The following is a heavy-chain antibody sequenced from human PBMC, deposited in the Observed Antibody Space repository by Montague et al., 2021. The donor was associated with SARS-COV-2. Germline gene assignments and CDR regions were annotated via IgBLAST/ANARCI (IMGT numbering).Heavy chain of an antibody. CDR3: TREGYQVLWSDYYYYGMDV. J-gene: IGHJ6*02. V-gene: IGHV4-34*01. CDR2: SNHRGST. CDR1: GGSFSNYY. Sequence: SETLSLTCAVYGGSFSNYYWSWIRQPPGKGLEWIGDSNHRGSTNXXPSFKSRVTISVDTSKNQFSLKLSSVTAADTAVYYCTREGYQVLWSDYYYYGMDVWGQGTTVTVSS. D-gene: IGHD2-2*01.